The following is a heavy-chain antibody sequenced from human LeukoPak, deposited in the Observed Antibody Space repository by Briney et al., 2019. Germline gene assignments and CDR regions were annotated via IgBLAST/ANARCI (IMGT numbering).Heavy chain of an antibody. CDR3: ARMSSSWFIDY. D-gene: IGHD6-13*01. CDR1: GGSISSSSYY. Sequence: SETLSLTCTVSGGSISSSSYYWGWIRQPPGKGLEWIGNIYSTGYTYYNPSLKSRVTISVDTSKNQFSLKLSSVAAADTAVYYCARMSSSWFIDYWGQGTLVTVSS. V-gene: IGHV4-39*07. CDR2: IYSTGYT. J-gene: IGHJ4*02.